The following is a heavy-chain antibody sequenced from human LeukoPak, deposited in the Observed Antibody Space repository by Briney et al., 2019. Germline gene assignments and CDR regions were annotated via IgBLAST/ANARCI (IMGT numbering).Heavy chain of an antibody. CDR1: GFTFSSYA. D-gene: IGHD1-26*01. V-gene: IGHV3-30-3*01. J-gene: IGHJ4*02. Sequence: GGSLRLSCAASGFTFSSYAMHWVRQAPGKGLEWVAVISYDGSNKYYADSVKGRFTISRDNSKNTLYLQMNSLRAEDTAVYYCARDPSPEYSGSYYYFDYWGQGTLVTVSS. CDR3: ARDPSPEYSGSYYYFDY. CDR2: ISYDGSNK.